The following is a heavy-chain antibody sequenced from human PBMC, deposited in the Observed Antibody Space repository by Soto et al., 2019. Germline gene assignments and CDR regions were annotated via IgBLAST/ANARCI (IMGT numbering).Heavy chain of an antibody. V-gene: IGHV6-1*01. Sequence: PSQTLSLTCAISGDSVSSNSAAWNWIRQSPSRGLEWLGRTYYRSKWYNDYAVSVKSRITINPDTSKNQFSLQLNSVTPEDTAVYSCQSINTFVAPTYNPDNVLDVRSQGTT. CDR3: QSINTFVAPTYNPDNVLDV. D-gene: IGHD3-10*01. J-gene: IGHJ6*02. CDR2: TYYRSKWYN. CDR1: GDSVSSNSAA.